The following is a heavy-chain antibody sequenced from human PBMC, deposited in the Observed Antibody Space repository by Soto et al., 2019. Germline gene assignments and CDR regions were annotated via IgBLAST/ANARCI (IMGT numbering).Heavy chain of an antibody. CDR1: GGTFSSYA. J-gene: IGHJ4*02. Sequence: SVKVSCKASGGTFSSYAISWVRQAPGQGLEWMGGIIPIFGTANYAQKFQGRVTITADKSTSTAYMELSSLRSEDTAVCYCAREGYCSGGSCYYFGYWGQGTLVTVSS. D-gene: IGHD2-15*01. CDR2: IIPIFGTA. CDR3: AREGYCSGGSCYYFGY. V-gene: IGHV1-69*06.